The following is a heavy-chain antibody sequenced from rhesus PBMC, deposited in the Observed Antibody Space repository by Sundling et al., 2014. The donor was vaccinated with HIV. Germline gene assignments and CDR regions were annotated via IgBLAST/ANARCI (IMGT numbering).Heavy chain of an antibody. V-gene: IGHV4-160*01. CDR2: IYGSGGNT. J-gene: IGHJ5-1*01. CDR3: AIRRAVVSSGGFDV. Sequence: QVQLQESGPGLVKPSETLSFTCAVSGYSISSNYWSWIRQPPGKELEWIGSIYGSGGNTYYSSSLKSRITISRDTSKNQFSLNLNSVTAADTAVYYCAIRRAVVSSGGFDVWGPGVFVTVSS. CDR1: GYSISSNY. D-gene: IGHD2-39*02.